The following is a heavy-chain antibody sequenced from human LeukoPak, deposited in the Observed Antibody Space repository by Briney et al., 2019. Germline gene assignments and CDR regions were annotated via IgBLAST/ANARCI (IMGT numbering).Heavy chain of an antibody. Sequence: ASVKVSCKASGGTFSSYAISWVRQAPGQGLEWMGGIIPIFGTANYAQKFQGRVTITTDESTSTAYMELSSLRSEDTAVYYCAGTPSMATIVLGFDYWGQGTLVTVSS. J-gene: IGHJ4*02. V-gene: IGHV1-69*05. CDR2: IIPIFGTA. CDR1: GGTFSSYA. D-gene: IGHD5-24*01. CDR3: AGTPSMATIVLGFDY.